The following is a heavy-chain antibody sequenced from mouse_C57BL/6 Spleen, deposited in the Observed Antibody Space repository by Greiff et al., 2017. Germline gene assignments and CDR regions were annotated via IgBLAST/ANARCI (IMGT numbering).Heavy chain of an antibody. CDR3: ARGDDGYYDFDY. D-gene: IGHD2-3*01. Sequence: QVQLQQSGAELVKPGASVKISCKASGYAFSSYWMNWVKQRPGKGLEWIGQIYPGDGDTNYNGKFKGKATLTADKSSSTAYMQLSSLTSEDSAVYFCARGDDGYYDFDYWGQGTTLTVSS. V-gene: IGHV1-80*01. J-gene: IGHJ2*01. CDR2: IYPGDGDT. CDR1: GYAFSSYW.